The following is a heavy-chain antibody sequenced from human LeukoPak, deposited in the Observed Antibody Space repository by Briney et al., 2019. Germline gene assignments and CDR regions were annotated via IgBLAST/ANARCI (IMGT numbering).Heavy chain of an antibody. Sequence: PSETLSLTCAVYGGSFSGYYWSWIRQPPGKGLEWIGYIYHSGSSNYNPSLRSRVTISVDTSKNQFSLKLTSVTAADTAVYYCARSLPLGELTFRPFFDYWGRGTLVIVSS. V-gene: IGHV4-59*01. D-gene: IGHD3-16*02. CDR3: ARSLPLGELTFRPFFDY. CDR2: IYHSGSS. CDR1: GGSFSGYY. J-gene: IGHJ4*02.